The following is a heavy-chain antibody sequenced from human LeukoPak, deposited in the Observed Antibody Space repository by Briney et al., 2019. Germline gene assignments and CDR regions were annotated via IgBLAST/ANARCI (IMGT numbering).Heavy chain of an antibody. V-gene: IGHV4-4*09. CDR2: IYSGVPT. CDR3: VQTTGWPGFDY. J-gene: IGHJ4*02. Sequence: PSETLSLTCTTSGVSISRFYWSWVRQPPGKGLEWIGNIYSGVPTYFNPSLKSRVIISVDTSKNQFSLNLTSVTAADTAMYYCVQTTGWPGFDYRGQGILVTVSS. D-gene: IGHD1-1*01. CDR1: GVSISRFY.